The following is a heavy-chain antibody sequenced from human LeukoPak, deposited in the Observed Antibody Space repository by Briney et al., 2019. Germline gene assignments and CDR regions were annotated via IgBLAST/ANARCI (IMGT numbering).Heavy chain of an antibody. Sequence: ASVKVSCKASGYTFIDCYIHWVRQAPGQGLEWMGWINPNSDDTKYAQKFQGRVTMTRDWSINTAYMEMSGLNSDDTVMYYCARGEQWLIRYWGQGTLVTVSS. CDR2: INPNSDDT. CDR1: GYTFIDCY. D-gene: IGHD6-19*01. CDR3: ARGEQWLIRY. J-gene: IGHJ4*02. V-gene: IGHV1-2*02.